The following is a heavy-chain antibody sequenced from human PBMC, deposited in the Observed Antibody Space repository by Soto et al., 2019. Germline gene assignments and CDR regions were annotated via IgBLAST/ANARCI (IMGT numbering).Heavy chain of an antibody. J-gene: IGHJ6*03. CDR2: IIPILGIT. CDR1: GGTFSSYT. D-gene: IGHD3-10*01. V-gene: IGHV1-69*02. Sequence: QVQLVQSGAEVKKPGSSVKVSCKASGGTFSSYTISWVRQAPGQGLEWMGRIIPILGITNYAQKFQGRVTITADKSTSTAYMDLSSLRSEDTAVYYCARETSGVRGVIVGDYDYYMEVWVKGTTVTVS. CDR3: ARETSGVRGVIVGDYDYYMEV.